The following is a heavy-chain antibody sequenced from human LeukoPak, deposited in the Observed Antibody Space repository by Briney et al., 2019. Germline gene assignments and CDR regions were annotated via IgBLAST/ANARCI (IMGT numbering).Heavy chain of an antibody. V-gene: IGHV4-4*07. Sequence: SETLSLTCTVSGGSISSYYWSWIRQPAGKGLEWIGRIYTSGSTNYNPSLKSRVTMSVDTSKNQFSLKLSSVTAADTAVYYCATYYYGSGIPRPDDAFDIWGQGTMVTVSS. CDR1: GGSISSYY. J-gene: IGHJ3*02. CDR3: ATYYYGSGIPRPDDAFDI. CDR2: IYTSGST. D-gene: IGHD3-10*01.